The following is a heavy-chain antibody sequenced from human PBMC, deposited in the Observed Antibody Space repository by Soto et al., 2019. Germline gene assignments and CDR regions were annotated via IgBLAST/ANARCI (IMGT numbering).Heavy chain of an antibody. CDR1: GGSISSYY. CDR2: VSYSGST. V-gene: IGHV4-59*12. D-gene: IGHD7-27*01. CDR3: ASSLGSYYYLDV. Sequence: SETLSLTCTVSGGSISSYYWSWIRQPPGNGLEWIGYVSYSGSTNYNPSPKSRVAISVDTSKNQFSLKLTSVTAADTAVYYCASSLGSYYYLDVWGRGTTVTLSS. J-gene: IGHJ6*03.